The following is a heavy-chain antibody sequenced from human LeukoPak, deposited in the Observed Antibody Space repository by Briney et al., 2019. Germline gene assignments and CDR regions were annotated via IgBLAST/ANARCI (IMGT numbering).Heavy chain of an antibody. V-gene: IGHV3-30*02. Sequence: GRTLRLSCEASGFNFRSYGMHWVRQAPGKGLEWVAFIRYDGSNKYYADSVKGRFTISRDNSKNTLYLQMNSLRAEDTAVYYCAKDPVAGPPEYFQHWGQGTLVTVSS. D-gene: IGHD6-19*01. J-gene: IGHJ1*01. CDR1: GFNFRSYG. CDR3: AKDPVAGPPEYFQH. CDR2: IRYDGSNK.